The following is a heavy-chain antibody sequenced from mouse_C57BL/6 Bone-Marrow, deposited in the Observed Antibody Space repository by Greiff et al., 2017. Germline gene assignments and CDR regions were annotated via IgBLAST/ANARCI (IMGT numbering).Heavy chain of an antibody. Sequence: EVQGVESGAELVRPGASVKLSCTASGFNIKDDYMHWVKQRPEQGLEWIGWIDPENGDTEYASKFQGKATITADTSSNTAYLQLSSLTSEDTAVYYCTPIYHGGDYWGQGTSVTVSS. CDR1: GFNIKDDY. V-gene: IGHV14-4*01. CDR3: TPIYHGGDY. J-gene: IGHJ4*01. D-gene: IGHD2-1*01. CDR2: IDPENGDT.